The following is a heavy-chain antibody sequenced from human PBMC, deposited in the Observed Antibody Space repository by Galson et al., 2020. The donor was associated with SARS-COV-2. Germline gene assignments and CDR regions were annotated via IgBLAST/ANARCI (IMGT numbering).Heavy chain of an antibody. D-gene: IGHD6-6*01. CDR3: ARTQYSRGPPGFDY. V-gene: IGHV2-70*11. J-gene: IGHJ4*02. Sequence: SGPTLVKPTQTLTLTCTFSGFSLSTSGMCVSWIRQPPGKALEWLARIDWDDNKYYSTSLKTRLTISKDTSKNQVVLTMTNMDPVDTATYYCARTQYSRGPPGFDYWGQGTLVTVSS. CDR2: IDWDDNK. CDR1: GFSLSTSGMC.